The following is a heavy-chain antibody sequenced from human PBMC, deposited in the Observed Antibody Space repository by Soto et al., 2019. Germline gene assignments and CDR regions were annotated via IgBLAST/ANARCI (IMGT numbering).Heavy chain of an antibody. CDR3: ARLLRTTRRPYMDV. CDR2: ISAYNGNT. D-gene: IGHD3-22*01. Sequence: QVQLVQSGAEVKKPGASVKVSCKASAYTFTSYAISWVRQAPAQGLEWMGWISAYNGNTNYPQKLQGSVTMTTDTSTSTAYMELRSLRSDATAVYYCARLLRTTRRPYMDVGGKGTTVTVSS. CDR1: AYTFTSYA. V-gene: IGHV1-18*01. J-gene: IGHJ6*03.